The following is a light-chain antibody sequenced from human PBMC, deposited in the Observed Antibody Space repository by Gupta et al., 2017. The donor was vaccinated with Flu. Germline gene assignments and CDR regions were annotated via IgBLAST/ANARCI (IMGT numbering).Light chain of an antibody. CDR3: SSYAGSDKEV. CDR2: EVS. V-gene: IGLV2-8*01. CDR1: SSDGGGFNY. Sequence: TSSDGGGFNYVSWYQQHPGKVPKLMIYEVSQRPSGVPDRFSGSKSGDTASLTVSGLQAEDEADYYCSSYAGSDKEVFGTGTKVTVL. J-gene: IGLJ1*01.